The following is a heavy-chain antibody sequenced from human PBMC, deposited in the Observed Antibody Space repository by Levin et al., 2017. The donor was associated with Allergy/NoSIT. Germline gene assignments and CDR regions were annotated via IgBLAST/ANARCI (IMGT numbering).Heavy chain of an antibody. CDR1: GFTFNNYA. Sequence: QSGGSLRLSCAASGFTFNNYAINWVRQAPGKGLEWVSGISDSGYSPYYADSVKGRFTISRDNSKNTLHLQMNSLTVEDTAVYYCAKDRAFGSGSYGISDAFDIWGQGTMVTVSS. CDR2: ISDSGYSP. J-gene: IGHJ3*02. D-gene: IGHD3-10*01. V-gene: IGHV3-23*01. CDR3: AKDRAFGSGSYGISDAFDI.